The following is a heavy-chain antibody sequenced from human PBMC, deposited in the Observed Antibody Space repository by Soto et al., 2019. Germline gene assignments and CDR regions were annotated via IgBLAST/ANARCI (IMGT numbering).Heavy chain of an antibody. D-gene: IGHD1-26*01. CDR2: ISWNSGSI. CDR1: GFTFDDYA. V-gene: IGHV3-9*01. J-gene: IGHJ4*02. Sequence: GGSLRLSYAASGFTFDDYAMHWVRQAPGKGLEWVSGISWNSGSIGYADSVKGRFTISRDNAKNSLYLQMNSLRAEDTALYYCAKSRPQYSGSYYFDYWGQGTLVTVSS. CDR3: AKSRPQYSGSYYFDY.